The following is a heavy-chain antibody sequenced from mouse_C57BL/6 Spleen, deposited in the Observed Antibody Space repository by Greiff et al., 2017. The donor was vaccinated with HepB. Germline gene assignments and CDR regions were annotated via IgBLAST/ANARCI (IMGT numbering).Heavy chain of an antibody. CDR1: GFNIKDDY. V-gene: IGHV14-4*01. J-gene: IGHJ2*01. CDR3: TTWGTVYFDY. Sequence: EVQRVESGAELVRPGASVKLSCTASGFNIKDDYMHWVKQRPEQGLEWIGWIDPENGDTEYASKFQGKATITADTSSNTAYLQLSSLTSEDTAVYYCTTWGTVYFDYWGQGTTLTVSS. CDR2: IDPENGDT. D-gene: IGHD1-1*01.